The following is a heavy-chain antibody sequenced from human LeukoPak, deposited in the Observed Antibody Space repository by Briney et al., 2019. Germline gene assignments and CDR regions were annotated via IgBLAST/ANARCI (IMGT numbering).Heavy chain of an antibody. CDR3: AKGYSSNWAYYFDY. CDR1: GFTFSSYA. Sequence: GSLRLSCAASGFTFSSYAMSWVRQAPGKGLEWVSAISGSGGSTYYVDSVKGRFTISRDNSKNTLYLQMNSLRAEDTAVYYCAKGYSSNWAYYFDYWGQGTLVTVSS. V-gene: IGHV3-23*01. CDR2: ISGSGGST. D-gene: IGHD6-13*01. J-gene: IGHJ4*02.